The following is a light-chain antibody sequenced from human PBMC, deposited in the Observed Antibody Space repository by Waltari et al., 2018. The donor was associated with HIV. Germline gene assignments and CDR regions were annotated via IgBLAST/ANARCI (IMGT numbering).Light chain of an antibody. J-gene: IGKJ4*01. CDR1: QSVRSPY. Sequence: ENVLTQSPGTLSLSPGERATLSCRASQSVRSPYFAWYQQKPGRAPRLLIYGASTRATGIPDRFSGSGSGTDFTLTISRLEPEDFAVYYCQQYDGSVTFGGGTKVEIK. CDR3: QQYDGSVT. CDR2: GAS. V-gene: IGKV3-20*01.